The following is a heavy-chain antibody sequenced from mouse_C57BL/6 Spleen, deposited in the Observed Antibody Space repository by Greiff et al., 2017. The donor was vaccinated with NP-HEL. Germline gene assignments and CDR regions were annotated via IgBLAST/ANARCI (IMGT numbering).Heavy chain of an antibody. CDR1: GYTFTDYN. CDR3: ARDLSYDYDPKFAY. J-gene: IGHJ3*01. V-gene: IGHV1-22*01. Sequence: VQLKQSGPELVKPGASVKMSCKASGYTFTDYNMHWVKQSHGKSLEWIGYINPNNGGTSYNQKFKGKATLTVNKSSSTAYMELRSLTSEDSAVYYCARDLSYDYDPKFAYWGQGTLVTVSA. CDR2: INPNNGGT. D-gene: IGHD2-4*01.